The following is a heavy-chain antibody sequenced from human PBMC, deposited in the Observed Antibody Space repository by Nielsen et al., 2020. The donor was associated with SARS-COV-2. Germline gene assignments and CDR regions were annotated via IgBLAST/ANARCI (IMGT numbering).Heavy chain of an antibody. V-gene: IGHV3-74*01. CDR1: GFTFSSYW. D-gene: IGHD3-10*01. CDR2: ILSDGSTI. Sequence: GGSLRLSFAASGFTFSSYWMHWVRQAPGKGLVWVSPILSDGSTINYADSVRGRFTISRDNAKNTLYLQMNSLRAEDTAVYYCARDFYGSGSFPHYWGQGTLVTVSS. J-gene: IGHJ4*02. CDR3: ARDFYGSGSFPHY.